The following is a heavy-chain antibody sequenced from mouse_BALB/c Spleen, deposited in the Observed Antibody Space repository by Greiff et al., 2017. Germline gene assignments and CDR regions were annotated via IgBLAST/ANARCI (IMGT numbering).Heavy chain of an antibody. CDR3: ARDDGYYGGFAY. CDR1: GYTFSSYW. CDR2: ILPGSGST. D-gene: IGHD2-3*01. V-gene: IGHV1-9*01. J-gene: IGHJ3*01. Sequence: QVQLKESGAELMKPGASVKISCKATGYTFSSYWIEWVKQRPGHGLEWIGEILPGSGSTNYNEKFKGKATFTADTSSNTAYMQLSSLTSEDSAVYYCARDDGYYGGFAYWGQGTLVTVSA.